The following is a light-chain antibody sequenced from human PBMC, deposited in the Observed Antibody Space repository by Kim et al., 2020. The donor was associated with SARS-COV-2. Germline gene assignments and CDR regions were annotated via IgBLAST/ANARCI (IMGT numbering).Light chain of an antibody. Sequence: GQSITISCTGTNNDVGGYNFVSWYQQHPGKAPKLLIYDVTERPSGVSDRFSGSKSDNTASLTISGLQTEDEADYFCSSLGSSYSRVFGGGTKVTVL. CDR2: DVT. CDR1: NNDVGGYNF. V-gene: IGLV2-14*03. CDR3: SSLGSSYSRV. J-gene: IGLJ2*01.